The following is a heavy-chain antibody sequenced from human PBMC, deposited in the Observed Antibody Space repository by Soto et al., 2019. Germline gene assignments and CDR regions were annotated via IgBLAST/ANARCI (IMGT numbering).Heavy chain of an antibody. CDR2: ISGSGGTT. V-gene: IGHV3-23*01. Sequence: EVQLLESGGGLGQPGGSLRLSCAASGFTFNSYAMSWVRQAPGKGLEWVSSISGSGGTTYYADSVKGRFTISRDNSKNTLYLQMNSLRAEDTAIYYCAKDRFPNCGGDCYPNFDHWGQGTLVTVSS. D-gene: IGHD2-21*01. CDR3: AKDRFPNCGGDCYPNFDH. CDR1: GFTFNSYA. J-gene: IGHJ4*02.